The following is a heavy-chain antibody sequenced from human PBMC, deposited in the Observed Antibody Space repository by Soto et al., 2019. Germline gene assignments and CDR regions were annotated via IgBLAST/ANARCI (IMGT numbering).Heavy chain of an antibody. D-gene: IGHD1-1*01. Sequence: EVQLVESGGGLVKPGGSLRLSCAASGFTFSNAWMNWVRQAPGKGLEWVGRIKSKTDGGTTDYAAPVKGRFTISRDDSKNTLYLQMNSLKTEDTAVYCCTTDLFWTSGYFDYWGQGTLVTVSS. V-gene: IGHV3-15*07. CDR3: TTDLFWTSGYFDY. J-gene: IGHJ4*02. CDR1: GFTFSNAW. CDR2: IKSKTDGGTT.